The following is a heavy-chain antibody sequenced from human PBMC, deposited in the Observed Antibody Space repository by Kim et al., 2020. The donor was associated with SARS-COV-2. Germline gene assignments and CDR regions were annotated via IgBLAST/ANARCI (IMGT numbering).Heavy chain of an antibody. CDR3: ASAAEAADTVDN. CDR2: IYYSGST. J-gene: IGHJ4*02. D-gene: IGHD6-19*01. V-gene: IGHV4-59*01. CDR1: GGSITSSY. Sequence: SETLSLTCTVSGGSITSSYWTWIRQPSGKGLEWIGNIYYSGSTNYNSSLKSRVTMSVDTSKNQFSLRVTSVSAADTAVYYFASAAEAADTVDNWGQGT.